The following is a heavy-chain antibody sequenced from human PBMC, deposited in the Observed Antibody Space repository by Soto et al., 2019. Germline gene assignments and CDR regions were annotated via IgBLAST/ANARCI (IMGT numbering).Heavy chain of an antibody. Sequence: QVQLQESGPGLVKPSETLSLSCTVSGGSMSGYYWTWIRQPPGKGLEWIGYIYYSGSTHYTPSLKGRVTMSLDTSKNQFSLDRPSVTAADPAVYYCARAFAGTGAYWYFDLWAVAPWSLSPQ. CDR3: ARAFAGTGAYWYFDL. V-gene: IGHV4-59*01. D-gene: IGHD2-8*02. CDR1: GGSMSGYY. J-gene: IGHJ2*01. CDR2: IYYSGST.